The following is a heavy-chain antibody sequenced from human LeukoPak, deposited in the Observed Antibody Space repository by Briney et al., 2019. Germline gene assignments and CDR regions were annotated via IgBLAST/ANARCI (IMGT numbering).Heavy chain of an antibody. CDR2: MNPNSGNT. CDR3: ARGSRIGSWFDL. J-gene: IGHJ5*02. Sequence: AASVKVSCKASGYTFTSYDINRVRPAPGQGLEWMGWMNPNSGNTGYAQKFQGRVTMTRNTSISTAYMELSSLRSEDTAVYYCARGSRIGSWFDLWGQGTLVSVSS. V-gene: IGHV1-8*01. CDR1: GYTFTSYD. D-gene: IGHD1-26*01.